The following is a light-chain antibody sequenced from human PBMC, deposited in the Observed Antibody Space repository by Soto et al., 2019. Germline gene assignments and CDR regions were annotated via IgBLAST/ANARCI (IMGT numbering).Light chain of an antibody. J-gene: IGLJ3*02. Sequence: QSALTQPPSASGSPGQSVTISCTGTSSDIGGYNSVSWYQQHPGKAPRLMIYEVNKRPSGVPDRFSGSKSGYTASLTVSGLQTEDEAFYYCSSYTSSSTLWVFGGGTKLTVL. V-gene: IGLV2-8*01. CDR3: SSYTSSSTLWV. CDR2: EVN. CDR1: SSDIGGYNS.